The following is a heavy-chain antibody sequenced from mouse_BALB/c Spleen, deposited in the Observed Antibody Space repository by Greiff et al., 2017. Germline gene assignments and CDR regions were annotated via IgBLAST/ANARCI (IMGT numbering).Heavy chain of an antibody. CDR2: IWWNDDK. CDR3: ARHEGFDY. CDR1: GFSLSTSGMS. Sequence: QVQLKESGPGILQPSQTLSLTCSFSGFSLSTSGMSVGWIRQPSGKGLEWLAHIWWNDDKYYNPALKSRLTISKDTSNNQVFLKIASVVTADTATYYCARHEGFDYWGQGTTLTVSS. J-gene: IGHJ2*01. V-gene: IGHV8-8*01.